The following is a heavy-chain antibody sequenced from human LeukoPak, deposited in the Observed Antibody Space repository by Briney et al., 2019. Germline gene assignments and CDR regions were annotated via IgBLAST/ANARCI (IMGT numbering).Heavy chain of an antibody. CDR1: GFTFSSYA. D-gene: IGHD1-1*01. CDR3: ARVMNGYFDY. V-gene: IGHV3-30*02. CDR2: IRLDGSNK. Sequence: GGSLRLSCAASGFTFSSYAMHWVRQAPGKGLEWVGFIRLDGSNKLYADSVKGRFTISRDNSKNTLFLQMNSLRAEDTAVYYCARVMNGYFDYWGQGTLVTVSS. J-gene: IGHJ4*02.